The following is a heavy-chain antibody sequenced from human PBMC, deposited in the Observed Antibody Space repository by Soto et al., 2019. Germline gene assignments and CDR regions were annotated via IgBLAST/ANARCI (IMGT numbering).Heavy chain of an antibody. V-gene: IGHV4-59*01. CDR1: GGSISSYY. J-gene: IGHJ6*02. CDR2: IYYSGGT. Sequence: SETLSLTCTVSGGSISSYYWSWIRQPPGKGLEWIGYIYYSGGTNYNPSLKSRVTISVDTSKNQFSLKLSSVTAADTAVYYCARENSGYDYLRGDYYYYGMDVWGQGTTVTVSS. CDR3: ARENSGYDYLRGDYYYYGMDV. D-gene: IGHD5-12*01.